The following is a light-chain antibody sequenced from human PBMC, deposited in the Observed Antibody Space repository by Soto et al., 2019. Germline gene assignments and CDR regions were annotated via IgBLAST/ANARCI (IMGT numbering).Light chain of an antibody. CDR2: DVN. V-gene: IGLV2-18*02. CDR1: SSDVGGSNG. CDR3: SSYTSSSTYV. Sequence: QSVLTQPPSVSGSPGQSVAISCTGTSSDVGGSNGVSWYQQPPGTAPKLMNYDVNNRPSGVPDRFSGSKSGNTAPLTISGLQAEDEGDYYCSSYTSSSTYVFGTGTKVTVL. J-gene: IGLJ1*01.